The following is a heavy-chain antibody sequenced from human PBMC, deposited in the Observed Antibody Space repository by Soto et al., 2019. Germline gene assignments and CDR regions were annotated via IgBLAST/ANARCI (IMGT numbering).Heavy chain of an antibody. D-gene: IGHD6-6*01. CDR2: FDPEDGET. Sequence: ASVKVSCKVSGYTLTELSMHWVRQAPGKGLEWMGGFDPEDGETIYAQKFQGRVTMTEDTSTDTAYMELSSLRSEDTAVYYCATRLAARPYLALFFGYWGQGTLVTVSS. CDR1: GYTLTELS. CDR3: ATRLAARPYLALFFGY. J-gene: IGHJ4*02. V-gene: IGHV1-24*01.